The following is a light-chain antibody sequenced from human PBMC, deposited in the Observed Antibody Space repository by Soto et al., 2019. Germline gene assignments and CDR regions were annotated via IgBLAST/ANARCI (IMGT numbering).Light chain of an antibody. CDR1: QDISNF. V-gene: IGKV1-9*01. Sequence: DSQLTQSPSFLSASVGDRVTITCRASQDISNFLAWFQQKPGRAPKLLIYAVFTLQSGVPSRFSGSGSGAEFTLTISSLQPEDFATYYCQQLDSYPLTFGGGTKVDIK. CDR3: QQLDSYPLT. J-gene: IGKJ4*01. CDR2: AVF.